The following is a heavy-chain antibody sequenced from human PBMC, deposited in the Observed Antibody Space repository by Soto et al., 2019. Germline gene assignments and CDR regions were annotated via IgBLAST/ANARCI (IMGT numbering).Heavy chain of an antibody. J-gene: IGHJ6*02. Sequence: ASETLSVTCSVSGGSISSSSYSWVWIRQAPGKGLEWIGTIYYSGSTHYNPSLEGRVAISADTPNNQLSLRLSSVTAADTAVYYCARHYSECDYNAYFYYYGMDVWGQGTTVTVSS. CDR1: GGSISSSSYS. D-gene: IGHD1-26*01. V-gene: IGHV4-39*01. CDR2: IYYSGST. CDR3: ARHYSECDYNAYFYYYGMDV.